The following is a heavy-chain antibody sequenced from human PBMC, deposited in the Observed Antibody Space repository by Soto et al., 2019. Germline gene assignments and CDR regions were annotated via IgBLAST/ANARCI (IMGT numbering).Heavy chain of an antibody. CDR3: ARAPTIFGVAAYGMDV. D-gene: IGHD3-3*01. CDR2: IIPIFGTA. V-gene: IGHV1-69*13. CDR1: GGTFSSYA. Sequence: ASVKVSCKASGGTFSSYAISWVRQAPGQGLEWMGGIIPIFGTANYAQKFQGRVTITADESTSTAYMELSSLRSEDTAVYYCARAPTIFGVAAYGMDVWGQGTTVTVSS. J-gene: IGHJ6*02.